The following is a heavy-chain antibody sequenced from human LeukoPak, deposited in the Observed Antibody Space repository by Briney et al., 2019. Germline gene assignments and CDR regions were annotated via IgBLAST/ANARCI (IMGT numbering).Heavy chain of an antibody. CDR2: ISHADETI. D-gene: IGHD3-10*01. CDR1: GFTIRYYY. J-gene: IGHJ4*02. Sequence: GGSLRLSCAVSGFTIRYYYMSWIRQAPGKGLEWVAYISHADETIYDADSVKGRFTVSRDNAKDSLFLQMNSLRVEDTAVYFCARATPGTPQFWGQGVLVTVSA. CDR3: ARATPGTPQF. V-gene: IGHV3-11*01.